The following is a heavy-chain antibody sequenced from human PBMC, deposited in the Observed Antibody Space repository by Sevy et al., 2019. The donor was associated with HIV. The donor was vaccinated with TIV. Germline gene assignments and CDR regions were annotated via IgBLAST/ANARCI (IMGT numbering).Heavy chain of an antibody. Sequence: GGSLRLSCAASGFIFSSYSFHWVRQAPGKGLEWVAVISYDGSNKYYGESVKGRVTISRDNSKNTLYLQVNSLRGDDTAVYYCARDPVDTPSHYYLYGMDVWGQGTTVTVSS. CDR1: GFIFSSYS. CDR2: ISYDGSNK. CDR3: ARDPVDTPSHYYLYGMDV. J-gene: IGHJ6*02. D-gene: IGHD5-18*01. V-gene: IGHV3-30-3*01.